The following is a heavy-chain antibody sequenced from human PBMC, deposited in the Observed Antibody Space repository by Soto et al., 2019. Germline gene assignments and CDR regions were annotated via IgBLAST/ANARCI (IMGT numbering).Heavy chain of an antibody. CDR1: GGSISTDNW. J-gene: IGHJ4*02. V-gene: IGHV4-4*02. Sequence: QVQLEESGPGLVKPSGTLSLTCAVSGGSISTDNWWSWVRQPPGKGLEWVGEIYHTGNTNYNPSLKNRLTISIGKSKDQFSLDVTFVTAADTAVYYCARGGRWLFDYWGQGALVTVSS. CDR2: IYHTGNT. D-gene: IGHD6-19*01. CDR3: ARGGRWLFDY.